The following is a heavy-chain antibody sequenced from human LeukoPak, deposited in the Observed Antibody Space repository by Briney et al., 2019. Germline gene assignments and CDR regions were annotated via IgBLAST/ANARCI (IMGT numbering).Heavy chain of an antibody. CDR3: ARQAYSSNLGWFDP. Sequence: SQTLSLTCTVSGGSISSGGYCWSWIRQHPGKGLEWIGYIYYSGSTYYNPSLKSRVTISVDTSKNQFSLKLSSVTAADTAVYYCARQAYSSNLGWFDPWGQGTLVTVSS. CDR1: GGSISSGGYC. CDR2: IYYSGST. D-gene: IGHD6-13*01. J-gene: IGHJ5*02. V-gene: IGHV4-31*03.